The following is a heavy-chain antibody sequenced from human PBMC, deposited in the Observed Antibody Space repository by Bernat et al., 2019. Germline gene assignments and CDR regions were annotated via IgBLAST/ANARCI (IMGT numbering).Heavy chain of an antibody. CDR2: IGDSGGST. Sequence: EVQLLESGGGLVQPGGSLRLSCAASGFTFSSYAMIWVRQAPGKGLEWVSAIGDSGGSTYYADSVKGRFTISRDNSKNTLYLQMNSLRAEDAALYYCARLAGSCTEYWGQGTLVTVSS. CDR3: ARLAGSCTEY. D-gene: IGHD2-15*01. J-gene: IGHJ4*02. V-gene: IGHV3-23*01. CDR1: GFTFSSYA.